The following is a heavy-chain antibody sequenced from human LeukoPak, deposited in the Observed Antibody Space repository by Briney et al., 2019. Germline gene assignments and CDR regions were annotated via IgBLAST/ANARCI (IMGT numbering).Heavy chain of an antibody. D-gene: IGHD3-3*01. Sequence: PGGSLRLSCAASGFTFSTYAVHWVRQAPGEGLEWVAGMSYDETNSYYADSVEGRFTISRDNSKNTLYLQMNSLRAEDTAVYYCARDGAIFGVVDYWGQGTLVTVSS. V-gene: IGHV3-30*04. CDR2: MSYDETNS. J-gene: IGHJ4*02. CDR3: ARDGAIFGVVDY. CDR1: GFTFSTYA.